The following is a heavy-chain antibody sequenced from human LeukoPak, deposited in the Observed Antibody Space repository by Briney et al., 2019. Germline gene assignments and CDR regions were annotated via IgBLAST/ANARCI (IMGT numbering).Heavy chain of an antibody. CDR2: IKEDGSEK. J-gene: IGHJ4*02. V-gene: IGHV3-7*01. D-gene: IGHD3-3*01. Sequence: GGSLTLSCAASGFTFSRYWMSWVRQAPGKGLEWVANIKEDGSEKYSVDSVKGRFTISRDNTKNSLFLEVNSLRAEDTAVYYCATGWSHHDYWGRGTLVTVSS. CDR1: GFTFSRYW. CDR3: ATGWSHHDY.